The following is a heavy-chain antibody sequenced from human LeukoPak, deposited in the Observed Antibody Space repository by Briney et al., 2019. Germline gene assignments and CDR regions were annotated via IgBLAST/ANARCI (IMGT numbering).Heavy chain of an antibody. CDR2: INAGNGNT. Sequence: GASVKVSCKASGGTFSSYAISWVRQAPGQGLEWMGWINAGNGNTKYSQKFQGGVTITRDTSASTAYMELSSLRSEDTAVYYCATPYCSSTSCYVGLDYWGQGTLVTVSS. CDR3: ATPYCSSTSCYVGLDY. V-gene: IGHV1-3*01. D-gene: IGHD2-2*01. CDR1: GGTFSSYA. J-gene: IGHJ4*02.